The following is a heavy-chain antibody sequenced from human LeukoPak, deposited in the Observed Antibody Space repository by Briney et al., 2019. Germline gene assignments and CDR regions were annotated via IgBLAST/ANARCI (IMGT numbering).Heavy chain of an antibody. CDR2: ISYDGSSK. V-gene: IGHV3-30*01. CDR1: GFTFSSYA. J-gene: IGHJ6*03. CDR3: ATLGHCSSTSCYRVNYYYYYMDV. D-gene: IGHD2-2*02. Sequence: GGSLRLSCAASGFTFSSYAMHWVRQAPGKGLEWVAVISYDGSSKYYADSVKGRFTISRDNSKNTLYLQMNSLRAEDTAVYYCATLGHCSSTSCYRVNYYYYYMDVWGKGTTVTVSS.